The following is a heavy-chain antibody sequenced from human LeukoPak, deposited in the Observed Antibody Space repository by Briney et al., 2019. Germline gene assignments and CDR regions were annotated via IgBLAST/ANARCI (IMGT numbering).Heavy chain of an antibody. D-gene: IGHD3-9*01. J-gene: IGHJ4*02. CDR3: ARISRGIPTGYRY. V-gene: IGHV4-34*01. Sequence: SETLSLTCAVYGGSFSGYYWSWVRQPPGKGLEWIGEINHSGSTNYNPSLKSRVTISVDTSKNQFSLKLSSVTAADTAVYYCARISRGIPTGYRYWGQGTLVTVSS. CDR2: INHSGST. CDR1: GGSFSGYY.